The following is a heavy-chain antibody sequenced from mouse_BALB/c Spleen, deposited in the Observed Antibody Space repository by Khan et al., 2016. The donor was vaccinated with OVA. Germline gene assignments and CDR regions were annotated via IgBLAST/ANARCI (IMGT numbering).Heavy chain of an antibody. J-gene: IGHJ2*01. CDR2: ISYSGVT. Sequence: EVQLQESGPGLVKPSQSLSLTCTVTGYSITSGYAWNWIRQFPGNKLEWMGYISYSGVTRYTPSLKSRISITRDTSKNQFFLQWNSVTTEDTATYYCARGNYYGYYFDYWGQGTTLTVSS. CDR1: GYSITSGYA. D-gene: IGHD1-1*01. CDR3: ARGNYYGYYFDY. V-gene: IGHV3-2*02.